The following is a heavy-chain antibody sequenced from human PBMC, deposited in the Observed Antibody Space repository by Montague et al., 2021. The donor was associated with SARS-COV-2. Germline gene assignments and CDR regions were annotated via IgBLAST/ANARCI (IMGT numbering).Heavy chain of an antibody. Sequence: SETLSLTCAVYGGSFSGYYWSWIRQPPGKGLEWIGEINHSGSTNYNPSLKSRVTISVDTSKNQFSLKLSSVTAADTAVYYCARGRSGTIIIVVVPLYYYYMDVWGKGTTVTVSS. CDR2: INHSGST. D-gene: IGHD3-22*01. J-gene: IGHJ6*03. CDR3: ARGRSGTIIIVVVPLYYYYMDV. V-gene: IGHV4-34*01. CDR1: GGSFSGYY.